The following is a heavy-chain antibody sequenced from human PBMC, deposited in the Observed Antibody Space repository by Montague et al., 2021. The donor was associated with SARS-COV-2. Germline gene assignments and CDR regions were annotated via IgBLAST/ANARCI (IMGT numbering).Heavy chain of an antibody. CDR1: GGSFSGYY. D-gene: IGHD2-2*01. V-gene: IGHV4-34*01. CDR3: TREGYQVLWSDYYYYGMDV. CDR2: INHSGST. Sequence: SETLSLTCAVYGGSFSGYYWSWIRQPPGKGLEWIGEINHSGSTNYNPSXXSRVTISVDTSKNQFSLKLSSVTAADTAVSYCTREGYQVLWSDYYYYGMDVWGQGTTVTVSS. J-gene: IGHJ6*02.